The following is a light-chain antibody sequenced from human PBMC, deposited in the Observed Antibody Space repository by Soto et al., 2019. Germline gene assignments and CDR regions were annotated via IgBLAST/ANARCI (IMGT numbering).Light chain of an antibody. CDR2: DAS. CDR3: QQYGSSLPWT. V-gene: IGKV3-11*01. CDR1: QSVSSF. J-gene: IGKJ1*01. Sequence: EIVLSQSAATLSLSPGERATLSCRASQSVSSFLAWYQQKPGQAPRLLIYDASNKATGIPARFSGSGSGTNFTLTISSLEPEDFAVYYCQQYGSSLPWTFGQGTNADIK.